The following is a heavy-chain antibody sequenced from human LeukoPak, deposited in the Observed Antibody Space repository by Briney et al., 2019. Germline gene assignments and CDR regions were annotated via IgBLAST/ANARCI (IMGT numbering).Heavy chain of an antibody. D-gene: IGHD1-1*01. CDR1: GYTFTGYY. J-gene: IGHJ3*02. CDR2: INPNSGGT. V-gene: IGHV1-2*02. CDR3: ARDQGTTGTNDAFDI. Sequence: WASVKVSCKASGYTFTGYYMHWVRQAPGQGLEWMGWINPNSGGTNYAQKFQGRVTMTRDTSIGTAYMELSRLRSDDTAVYYCARDQGTTGTNDAFDIWGQGTMVTVSS.